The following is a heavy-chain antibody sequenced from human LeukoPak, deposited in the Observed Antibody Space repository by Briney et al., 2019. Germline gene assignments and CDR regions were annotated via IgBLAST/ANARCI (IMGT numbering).Heavy chain of an antibody. Sequence: GASVKVPCKASGGTFSSYAISWVRQAPGQGLEWMGGIIPIFGTANYAQKFQGRVTITADKSTSTAYMELSSLRSEDTAVYYCARGGGYCSSTSCPEFDYWGQGTLDTVSS. J-gene: IGHJ4*02. D-gene: IGHD2-2*01. V-gene: IGHV1-69*06. CDR3: ARGGGYCSSTSCPEFDY. CDR1: GGTFSSYA. CDR2: IIPIFGTA.